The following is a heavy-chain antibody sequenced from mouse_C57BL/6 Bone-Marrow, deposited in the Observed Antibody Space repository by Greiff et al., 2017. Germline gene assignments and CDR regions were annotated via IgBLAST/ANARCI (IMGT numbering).Heavy chain of an antibody. V-gene: IGHV5-4*01. CDR1: GFTFSSYA. J-gene: IGHJ4*01. CDR3: ARDLDYYGSSYDYYAMDY. D-gene: IGHD1-1*01. Sequence: EVQVVESGGGLVKPGGSLKLSCAASGFTFSSYAMSWVRQTPEKRLEWVATISDGGSYTYYPDNVKGRFTISRDNAKNNLYLQMSHLKSEDTAMYYCARDLDYYGSSYDYYAMDYWGQGTSVTVSS. CDR2: ISDGGSYT.